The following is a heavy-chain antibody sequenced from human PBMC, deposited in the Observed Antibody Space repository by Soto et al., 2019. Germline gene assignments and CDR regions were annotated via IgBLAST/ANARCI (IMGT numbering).Heavy chain of an antibody. V-gene: IGHV2-5*02. D-gene: IGHD1-1*01. CDR3: AHKGPNDSPPDY. CDR1: GFSLTTNGVG. J-gene: IGHJ4*02. CDR2: IFWDDDT. Sequence: QITLKESGPTLVKPTQPLTLTCTFSGFSLTTNGVGVGWIRQSPGKALEWLAVIFWDDDTRYSPSLNSRLSITHDTSKNHVVLIMPNMDPLDTATDYSAHKGPNDSPPDYWGQGTLVTVSS.